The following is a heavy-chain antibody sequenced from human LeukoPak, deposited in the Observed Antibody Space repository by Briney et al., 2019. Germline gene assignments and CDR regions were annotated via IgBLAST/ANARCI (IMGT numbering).Heavy chain of an antibody. Sequence: GGSLRLSCAPSGFTFSSYGMSWVRQAPGKGLEWVSGIGISGDTTYYADSGKGRFTTSREHSKNTLLLQIDHLKSQATACYYCAQGLNSLVCWGQGTLVTVSS. J-gene: IGHJ4*02. D-gene: IGHD2/OR15-2a*01. V-gene: IGHV3-23*01. CDR3: AQGLNSLVC. CDR2: IGISGDTT. CDR1: GFTFSSYG.